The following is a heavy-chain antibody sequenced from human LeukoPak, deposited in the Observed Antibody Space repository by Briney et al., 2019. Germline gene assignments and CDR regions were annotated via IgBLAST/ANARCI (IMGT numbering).Heavy chain of an antibody. CDR3: ASGRGYSYGTDY. J-gene: IGHJ4*02. CDR1: GGSISSYY. Sequence: PSETLSLTCTVSGGSISSYYWSWIRQPPGKGLVWIGYIYYSGSTNYNPSLKSRVTISVDTSKNQFSLKLSSVTAADTAVYYCASGRGYSYGTDYWGQGTLVTVSS. V-gene: IGHV4-59*08. CDR2: IYYSGST. D-gene: IGHD5-18*01.